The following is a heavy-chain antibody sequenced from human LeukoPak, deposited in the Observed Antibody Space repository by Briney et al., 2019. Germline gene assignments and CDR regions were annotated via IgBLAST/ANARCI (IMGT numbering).Heavy chain of an antibody. CDR3: ARGGSGWSVASFDP. Sequence: ASVKVSCKASGYTFTGYYMHWVRQAPGQGLEWMGWINPSSGGTNYAQKFQGWVTMTRDTSISTAYMELSRLRSDDTAVYYCARGGSGWSVASFDPWGQGTLVTVSS. D-gene: IGHD6-19*01. J-gene: IGHJ5*02. CDR2: INPSSGGT. V-gene: IGHV1-2*04. CDR1: GYTFTGYY.